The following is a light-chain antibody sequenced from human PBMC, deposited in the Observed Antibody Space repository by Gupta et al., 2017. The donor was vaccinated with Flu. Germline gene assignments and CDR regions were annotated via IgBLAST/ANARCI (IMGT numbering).Light chain of an antibody. Sequence: QSDLTQPPSASGTPGQTVTISCSGSSSNIGANPVSWYQQVPGTTPKLLIYANNQRPSGVPDRFSGSKSGTSASLAIXGXQSENEXDYYCAAWDNGLSARVFGGGTKLTVL. CDR3: AAWDNGLSARV. V-gene: IGLV1-44*01. CDR2: ANN. CDR1: SSNIGANP. J-gene: IGLJ2*01.